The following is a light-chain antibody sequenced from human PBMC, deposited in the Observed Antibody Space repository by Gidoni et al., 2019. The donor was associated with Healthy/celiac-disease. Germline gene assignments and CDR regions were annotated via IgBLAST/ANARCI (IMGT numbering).Light chain of an antibody. Sequence: DIQMTQSPSSLSASVGDRVTITCRASQSISSYLNWYQQKPGVPSRFSGSGYGTDFTLTISSLQPEDFATYYCQQSYSTPRTFXPXTKVDIK. V-gene: IGKV1-39*01. CDR3: QQSYSTPRT. J-gene: IGKJ3*01. CDR1: QSISSY.